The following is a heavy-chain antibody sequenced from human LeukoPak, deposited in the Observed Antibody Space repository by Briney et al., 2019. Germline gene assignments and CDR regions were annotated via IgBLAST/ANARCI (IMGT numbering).Heavy chain of an antibody. J-gene: IGHJ4*02. Sequence: QPGGSLRLSCAASGFTFDTYAMSWVRQAPGKGLEWVSAINANGIGTFHADSVKGRFTISRDNSKNTLFLPMSSLRAEDTALYYCAKHPVSGNFDYWGQGALVTVSS. CDR2: INANGIGT. CDR3: AKHPVSGNFDY. CDR1: GFTFDTYA. D-gene: IGHD5/OR15-5a*01. V-gene: IGHV3-23*01.